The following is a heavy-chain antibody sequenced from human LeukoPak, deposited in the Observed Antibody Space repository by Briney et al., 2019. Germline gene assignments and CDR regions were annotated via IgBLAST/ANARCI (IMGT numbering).Heavy chain of an antibody. Sequence: PSETLSLTCTVSGGSISSSSYYWGWIRQPPGKGLEWIGSIYYSGSTYYNPSLKSRVTISVDTSKNQFSLKLSSVTAADTAVHYCARHDYGDYRYWYFDLWGRGTLVTVSS. CDR3: ARHDYGDYRYWYFDL. V-gene: IGHV4-39*01. CDR1: GGSISSSSYY. D-gene: IGHD4-17*01. J-gene: IGHJ2*01. CDR2: IYYSGST.